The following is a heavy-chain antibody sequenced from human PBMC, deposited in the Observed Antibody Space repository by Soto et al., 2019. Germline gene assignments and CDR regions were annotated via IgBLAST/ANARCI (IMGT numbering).Heavy chain of an antibody. CDR3: ARDRRLYSGYDSFDY. V-gene: IGHV1-2*02. CDR2: INPNSGGT. D-gene: IGHD5-12*01. Sequence: ASVKVSCKXSGYTFTGYYMHWVRQAPGQGLEWMGWINPNSGGTNYAQKFQGRVTMTRDTSISTAYMELSRLRSDDTAVYYCARDRRLYSGYDSFDYWGQGTLVTVS. J-gene: IGHJ4*02. CDR1: GYTFTGYY.